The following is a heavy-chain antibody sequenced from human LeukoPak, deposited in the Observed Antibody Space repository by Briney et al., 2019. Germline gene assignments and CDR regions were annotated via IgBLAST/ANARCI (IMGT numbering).Heavy chain of an antibody. CDR1: GFTFDDFA. D-gene: IGHD3-16*01. V-gene: IGHV3-9*01. CDR2: ISWNSGSI. Sequence: PGGCLRLSCAASGFTFDDFAMHWVRQAPGKGVEWVSGISWNSGSIGYADSVKGRFTISRDNAKNSLYLQMRNLRAEDTAVYFCARGGGLDVWPQGATVTVSS. J-gene: IGHJ6*02. CDR3: ARGGGLDV.